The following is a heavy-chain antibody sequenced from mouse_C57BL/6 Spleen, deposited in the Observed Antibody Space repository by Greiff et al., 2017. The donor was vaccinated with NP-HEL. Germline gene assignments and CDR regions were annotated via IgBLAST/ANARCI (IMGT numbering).Heavy chain of an antibody. J-gene: IGHJ2*01. CDR3: ARARQLLFDY. CDR2: ISYSGST. Sequence: EVQLQESGPGMVKPSQSLSLTCTVTGYSITSGYDWHWIRHFPGNKLEWMGYISYSGSTNYNPSLKSRISITHDTSKNHFFLKLNSVTTEDTATYYCARARQLLFDYWGQGTTLTVSS. D-gene: IGHD3-2*01. CDR1: GYSITSGYD. V-gene: IGHV3-1*01.